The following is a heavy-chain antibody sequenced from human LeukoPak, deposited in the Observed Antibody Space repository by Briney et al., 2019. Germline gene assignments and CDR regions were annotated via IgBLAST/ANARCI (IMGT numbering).Heavy chain of an antibody. J-gene: IGHJ4*02. Sequence: GGSLRLSCAASGFTFSSYGMHWVRQAPGKGLEWVAVVSYDGSNKYYADSVKGRFTISRDNSKNTLYLQMNGLRAEDTAVYYCAKDGTYSSGWQNYFDYWGQGTLVTVSS. CDR2: VSYDGSNK. CDR1: GFTFSSYG. CDR3: AKDGTYSSGWQNYFDY. V-gene: IGHV3-30*18. D-gene: IGHD6-19*01.